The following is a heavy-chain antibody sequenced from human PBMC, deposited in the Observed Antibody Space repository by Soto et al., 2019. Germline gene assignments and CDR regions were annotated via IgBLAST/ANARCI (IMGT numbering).Heavy chain of an antibody. D-gene: IGHD6-13*01. J-gene: IGHJ3*02. V-gene: IGHV4-59*08. CDR2: IYYSGST. CDR1: GGSISSYY. CDR3: ARAAAGVCDACDI. Sequence: SETLSLTCTVSGGSISSYYWSWIRQPPGKGLEWIGYIYYSGSTNYNPSLKSRVTISVDTSKNQFSLKLSSVTAADTAVYCCARAAAGVCDACDIWGRGTIDIGS.